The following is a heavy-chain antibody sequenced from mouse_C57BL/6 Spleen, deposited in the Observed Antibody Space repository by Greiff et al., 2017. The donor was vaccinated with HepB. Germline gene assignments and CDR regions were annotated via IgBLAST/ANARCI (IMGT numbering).Heavy chain of an antibody. Sequence: QVQLKESGAELVRPGASVTLSCKASGYTFTDYEMHWVKQTPVHGLEWIGAIDPETGGTAYNQKFKGKAILTADKSSSTAYMELRSLTSEDSAVYYCTRGTTVPFDYWGQGTTLTVSS. CDR2: IDPETGGT. CDR3: TRGTTVPFDY. CDR1: GYTFTDYE. V-gene: IGHV1-15*01. D-gene: IGHD1-1*01. J-gene: IGHJ2*01.